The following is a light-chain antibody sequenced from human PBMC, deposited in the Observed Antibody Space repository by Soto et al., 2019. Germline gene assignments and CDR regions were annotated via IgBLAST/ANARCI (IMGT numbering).Light chain of an antibody. CDR1: QSVSSSY. J-gene: IGKJ3*01. CDR2: RAS. CDR3: QQYGSSPAT. Sequence: EIVLTQSPGTLSLSPGERATLSCRASQSVSSSYLAWYQQNPGQAPRLLIYRASRRATGIPDRFSGSGSGTDFTLTISRLEPEDFAVYYLQQYGSSPATFGPGTKVDIK. V-gene: IGKV3-20*01.